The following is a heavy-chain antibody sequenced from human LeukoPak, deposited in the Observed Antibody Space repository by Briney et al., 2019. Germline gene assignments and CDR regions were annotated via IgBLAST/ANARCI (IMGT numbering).Heavy chain of an antibody. D-gene: IGHD1-1*01. J-gene: IGHJ4*02. CDR1: GFIFSRYW. V-gene: IGHV3-7*01. CDR2: IKQDGSEK. Sequence: GGSLRLSCAASGFIFSRYWMNWARQAPGKGLEWVANIKQDGSEKNYVDSVKGRFTISRDNAKNSLYLQMNSLRAEDTAVYYCMVTTRSGPFDYWGQGTLVTVSS. CDR3: MVTTRSGPFDY.